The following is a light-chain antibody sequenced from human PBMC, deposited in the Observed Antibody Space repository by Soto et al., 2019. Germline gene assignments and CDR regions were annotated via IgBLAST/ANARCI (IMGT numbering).Light chain of an antibody. J-gene: IGKJ1*01. Sequence: EIVLTQYPGTLSLSHGERATLSCRASQSVSSSRLAWYRQKPGQAPRLLIYGASSRATGIPDRFSGSGSGTDFTLTISRLEPEDFAVYYCQQYGSSRWTFGQGTKVDI. CDR1: QSVSSSR. CDR2: GAS. V-gene: IGKV3-20*01. CDR3: QQYGSSRWT.